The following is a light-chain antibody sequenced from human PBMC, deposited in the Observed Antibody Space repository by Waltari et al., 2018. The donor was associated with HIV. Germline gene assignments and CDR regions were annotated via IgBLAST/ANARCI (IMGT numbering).Light chain of an antibody. CDR1: SSDVGGYNY. Sequence: QSALTQPASVSGSPGQSITISCTRTSSDVGGYNYVSWSPQHPGQAPKLMIYDVTNRPSGVSNRFSGSKSGNTASLTISGLQAEDEADYYCSSYTSSNTYVFGTGTKVTVL. CDR2: DVT. J-gene: IGLJ1*01. V-gene: IGLV2-14*01. CDR3: SSYTSSNTYV.